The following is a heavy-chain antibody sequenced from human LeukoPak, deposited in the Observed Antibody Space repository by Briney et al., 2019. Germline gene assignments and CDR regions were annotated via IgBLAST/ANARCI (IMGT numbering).Heavy chain of an antibody. CDR3: ARALYRQHIVVVNAKNYWYFDL. D-gene: IGHD2-21*01. J-gene: IGHJ2*01. Sequence: GGSLRLSCAASGFTVSNKYMTWVRQAPGKGLEWVSLIYSDGRTYYADSVKGRCTISRDNSKNTLYLQMNSLRAEDTAVYYCARALYRQHIVVVNAKNYWYFDLWGRGTLVTVSS. CDR1: GFTVSNKY. V-gene: IGHV3-53*01. CDR2: IYSDGRT.